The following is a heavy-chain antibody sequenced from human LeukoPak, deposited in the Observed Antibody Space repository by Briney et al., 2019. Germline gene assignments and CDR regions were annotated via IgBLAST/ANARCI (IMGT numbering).Heavy chain of an antibody. CDR3: ATAGGSGSYYNTY. D-gene: IGHD3-10*01. CDR2: INPSGGST. CDR1: GYTFTSYS. J-gene: IGHJ4*02. Sequence: ASVKVSCKASGYTFTSYSMHWVRQAPGQGLEWMGIINPSGGSTSYAQKFQGRVTMTRDMSTSTVYMEMSSLRFEDTAVYYCATAGGSGSYYNTYWGQGTLVTVSS. V-gene: IGHV1-46*01.